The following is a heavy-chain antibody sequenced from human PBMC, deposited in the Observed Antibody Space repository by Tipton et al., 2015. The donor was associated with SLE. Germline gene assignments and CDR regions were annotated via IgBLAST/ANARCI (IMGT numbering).Heavy chain of an antibody. CDR1: GDSISNYY. J-gene: IGHJ3*02. D-gene: IGHD1-26*01. CDR2: FYPGGTT. CDR3: ARHLDGTYGSHAFDI. Sequence: TLSLTCTVSGDSISNYYWSWIRQSAGKGLEWMGRFYPGGTTSYNPSFKSRVTMSADTSRNQFSLKLNSVTAADTAVYYCARHLDGTYGSHAFDIWGQGTMVTVSS. V-gene: IGHV4-4*07.